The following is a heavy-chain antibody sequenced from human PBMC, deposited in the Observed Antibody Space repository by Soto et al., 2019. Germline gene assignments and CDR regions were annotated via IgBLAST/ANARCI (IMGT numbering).Heavy chain of an antibody. CDR3: ARQGVPAAIRTPGPYNCFDP. Sequence: ASVKVSCKASGYTFTSYGISWVRQAPGQGLEWMGWISAYNGNTNYAQKLQGRVTMTTDTSTSTAYMELRSLRSDDTAMYYCARQGVPAAIRTPGPYNCFDPWGQRTLVTVSS. D-gene: IGHD2-2*01. J-gene: IGHJ5*02. CDR1: GYTFTSYG. V-gene: IGHV1-18*04. CDR2: ISAYNGNT.